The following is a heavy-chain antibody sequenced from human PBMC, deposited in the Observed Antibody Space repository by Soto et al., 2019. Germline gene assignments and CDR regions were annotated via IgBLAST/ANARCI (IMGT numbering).Heavy chain of an antibody. Sequence: QLQLQESGPGLVKPSETLSLTCTVSGGSISSSSYYWGWIRQPPGKGLEWIGSIYYSGSTYYNPSLKSRVTISVDTSKNQFSLKLSSVTAADTAVYYCARQDGSGIYSYWGQGTLVTVSS. J-gene: IGHJ4*02. CDR1: GGSISSSSYY. D-gene: IGHD3-10*01. CDR3: ARQDGSGIYSY. CDR2: IYYSGST. V-gene: IGHV4-39*01.